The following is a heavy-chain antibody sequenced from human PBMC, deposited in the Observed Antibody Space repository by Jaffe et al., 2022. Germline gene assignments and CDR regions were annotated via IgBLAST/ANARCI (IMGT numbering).Heavy chain of an antibody. CDR3: ANLEGSGSYYNAPGGAFDI. V-gene: IGHV3-23*01. J-gene: IGHJ3*02. CDR2: ISGSGGST. CDR1: GFTFSSYA. Sequence: EVQLLESGGGLVQPGGSLRLSCAASGFTFSSYAMSWVRQAPGKGLEWVSAISGSGGSTYYADSVKGRFTISRDNSKNTLYLQMNSLRAEDTAVYYCANLEGSGSYYNAPGGAFDIWGQGTMVTVSS. D-gene: IGHD3-10*01.